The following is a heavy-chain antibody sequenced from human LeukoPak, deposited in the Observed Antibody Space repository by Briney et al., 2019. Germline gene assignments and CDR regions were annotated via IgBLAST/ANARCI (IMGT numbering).Heavy chain of an antibody. V-gene: IGHV1-2*02. J-gene: IGHJ5*02. CDR1: GYTFTDHY. D-gene: IGHD6-13*01. Sequence: ASVKVSCKASGYTFTDHYIYWVRQAPGQGLEWMGWINPNSGGTNSAQKFQGRVTMTRDTSISTAYMELSRLRSDDTAVYYCARVGRRGYSSSWYEINWFDPWGQGTLVTVSS. CDR2: INPNSGGT. CDR3: ARVGRRGYSSSWYEINWFDP.